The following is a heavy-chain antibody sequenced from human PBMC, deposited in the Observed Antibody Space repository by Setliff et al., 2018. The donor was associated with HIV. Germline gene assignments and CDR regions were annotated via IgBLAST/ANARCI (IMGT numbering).Heavy chain of an antibody. J-gene: IGHJ6*03. CDR3: ARDYRTTDILSSGYMDV. CDR2: INPNIGST. CDR1: GYTFTGYY. D-gene: IGHD3-9*01. Sequence: PGASVKVSCKASGYTFTGYYIHWVRQAPGQGLQWMGRINPNIGSTNYAQNFQGRATMTRDTSVNTAFMELSNLRSDDTAVYYCARDYRTTDILSSGYMDVWGKGTTVTVSS. V-gene: IGHV1-2*06.